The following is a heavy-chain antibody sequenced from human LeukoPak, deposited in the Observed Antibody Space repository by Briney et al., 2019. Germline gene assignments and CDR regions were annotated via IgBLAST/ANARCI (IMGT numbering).Heavy chain of an antibody. CDR1: GFTFKNYG. CDR2: ISYDGNDK. V-gene: IGHV3-30*03. Sequence: GGSLRLSCVASGFTFKNYGMHWVRQAPGKGLEWVGVISYDGNDKYYANSVKGRFTISRDNAKNSLYLQMNSLRAEDTAVYYCAREAAVADAFDIWGQGTMVTVSS. J-gene: IGHJ3*02. D-gene: IGHD6-19*01. CDR3: AREAAVADAFDI.